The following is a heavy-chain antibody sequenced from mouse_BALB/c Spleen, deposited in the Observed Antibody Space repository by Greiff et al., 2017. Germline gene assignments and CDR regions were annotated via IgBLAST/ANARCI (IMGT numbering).Heavy chain of an antibody. D-gene: IGHD1-1*01. CDR2: IWAGGST. Sequence: VQLKESGPGLVAPSQSLSITCTVSGFSLTSYGVHWVRQPPGKGLEWLGVIWAGGSTNYNSALMSRLSISKDNSKSQVFLKMNSLQTDDTAMYYCASLYYYGSSPYYYAMDYWGQGTSVTVSS. J-gene: IGHJ4*01. CDR3: ASLYYYGSSPYYYAMDY. CDR1: GFSLTSYG. V-gene: IGHV2-9*02.